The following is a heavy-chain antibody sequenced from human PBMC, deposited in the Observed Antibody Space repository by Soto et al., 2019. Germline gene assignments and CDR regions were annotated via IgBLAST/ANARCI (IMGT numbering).Heavy chain of an antibody. CDR2: ISYDGSNK. CDR3: ARDGSEYSSSAGDFDY. Sequence: GGSLRLSCAASGFSFSSYPMHWVRQAPGKGLEWVAVISYDGSNKYYADSVKGRFTISRDNSKNTLYLQMNSLRAEDTAVYYCARDGSEYSSSAGDFDYWGQGTLVTVSS. V-gene: IGHV3-30-3*01. D-gene: IGHD6-6*01. CDR1: GFSFSSYP. J-gene: IGHJ4*02.